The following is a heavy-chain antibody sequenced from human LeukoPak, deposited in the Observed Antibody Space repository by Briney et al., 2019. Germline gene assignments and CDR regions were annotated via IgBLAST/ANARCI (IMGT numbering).Heavy chain of an antibody. V-gene: IGHV3-7*01. CDR1: GASFSGFH. Sequence: QPSETLSLTCAVYGASFSGFHWSWIRQPPGKGLEWVANINQDGSDQYYVDSVKGRFTISRDNAKISLFLQMNSLRAEDTAVYYCARHGAYSFDSWGQGTLVTVSS. CDR3: ARHGAYSFDS. CDR2: INQDGSDQ. D-gene: IGHD4-17*01. J-gene: IGHJ4*02.